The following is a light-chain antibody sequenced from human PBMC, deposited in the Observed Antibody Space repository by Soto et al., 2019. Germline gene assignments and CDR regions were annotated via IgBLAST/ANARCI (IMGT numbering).Light chain of an antibody. CDR3: QQYGTSPWT. CDR1: QTISSSY. CDR2: ATS. Sequence: EIVLTQSPGTLCLSPGERATLSCRASQTISSSYLAWYQQKPGQTPRLLIYATSTRATGIPARFSGSGSGTDFTLTISRLEPEDFAVYYCQQYGTSPWTFGQGTKVDIK. V-gene: IGKV3-20*01. J-gene: IGKJ1*01.